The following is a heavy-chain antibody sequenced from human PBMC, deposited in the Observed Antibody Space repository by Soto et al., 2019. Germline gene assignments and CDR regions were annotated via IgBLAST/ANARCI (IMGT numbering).Heavy chain of an antibody. CDR1: GYTFTGYF. V-gene: IGHV1-2*02. J-gene: IGHJ5*02. Sequence: ASVKVSCKASGYTFTGYFMHWVRQAPGQGLEWMGWINPYSGGADYAQSFQGRVTMTRDTSISTVYMELSRLRFDDTAVYYCARVIRGAYYNSPLDTWGQGTVVTVTS. CDR3: ARVIRGAYYNSPLDT. D-gene: IGHD3-10*01. CDR2: INPYSGGA.